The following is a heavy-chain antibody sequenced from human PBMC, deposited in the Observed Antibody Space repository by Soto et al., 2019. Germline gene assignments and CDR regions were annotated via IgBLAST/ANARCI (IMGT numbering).Heavy chain of an antibody. D-gene: IGHD3-10*01. CDR1: GFTFSSYA. V-gene: IGHV3-23*01. Sequence: EVQLLESGGGLVQPGGSLRLSCAASGFTFSSYAMSWVRQAPGKGLEWVSAISGSGGSTYYADSVKGRFTISRDNXXXXXXXXXXXXXXXXXXXXYCAKDXLAXRGEPPTDWGQGTLVTVSS. J-gene: IGHJ4*02. CDR2: ISGSGGST. CDR3: AKDXLAXRGEPPTD.